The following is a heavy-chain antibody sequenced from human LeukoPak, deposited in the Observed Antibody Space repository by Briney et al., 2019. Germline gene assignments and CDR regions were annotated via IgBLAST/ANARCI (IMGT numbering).Heavy chain of an antibody. D-gene: IGHD3-10*01. J-gene: IGHJ3*02. CDR1: GYSISSSSYY. CDR3: ASADRARGDTFDI. Sequence: SETLSLTCAVSGYSISSSSYYWGWIPQPPGKGLEWIGSIYYSGSAYYNPSLKSRVTISVDTSKNQFSLKLSSVTAADTAVYYCASADRARGDTFDIWGQGTMVTVSS. CDR2: IYYSGSA. V-gene: IGHV4-39*01.